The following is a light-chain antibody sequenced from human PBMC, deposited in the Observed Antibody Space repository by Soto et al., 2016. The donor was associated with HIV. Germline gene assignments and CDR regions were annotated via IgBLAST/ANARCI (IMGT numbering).Light chain of an antibody. CDR2: AAS. V-gene: IGKV1-8*01. CDR1: QGIGSY. Sequence: AIRMTQSPSSFSASTGDRVTITCRASQGIGSYLAWYQQKPGKAPKFLIYAASTLQSGVPSRFSGSGSGTDFTLTISCLQSEDFATYYCQQYQTEEGTFGQGTTVEIK. J-gene: IGKJ1*01. CDR3: QQYQTEEGT.